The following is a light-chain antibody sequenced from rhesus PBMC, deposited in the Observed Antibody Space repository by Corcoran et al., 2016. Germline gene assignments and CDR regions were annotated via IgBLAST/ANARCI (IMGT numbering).Light chain of an antibody. V-gene: IGKV3-35*01. Sequence: EIVLTQSPATLSLSPGERATVSCRASQSVSSSLAWYQQKPGQAPRLLIYDASSRATGIPDRFSGSGSETDFTLTISRLEPEDVGVYYCQQYSNWPLTFGGGTKVEL. CDR3: QQYSNWPLT. J-gene: IGKJ4*01. CDR2: DAS. CDR1: QSVSSS.